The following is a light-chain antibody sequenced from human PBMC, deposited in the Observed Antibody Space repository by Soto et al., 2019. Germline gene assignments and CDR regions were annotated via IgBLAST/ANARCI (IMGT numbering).Light chain of an antibody. Sequence: IVMTQSPATLSLSPGERATLSCRASQSVGSNLAWYQQKPGQAPRLLISGASTRATGIPARFSGSGSGTEFTLTISSLQSEDFAVYYCQQYNAFGQGTKVDIK. V-gene: IGKV3-15*01. J-gene: IGKJ1*01. CDR3: QQYNA. CDR1: QSVGSN. CDR2: GAS.